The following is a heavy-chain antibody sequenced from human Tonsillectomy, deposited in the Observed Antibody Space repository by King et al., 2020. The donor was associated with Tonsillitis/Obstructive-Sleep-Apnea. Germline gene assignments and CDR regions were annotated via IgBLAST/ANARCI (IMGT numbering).Heavy chain of an antibody. CDR3: ARGDSSDYYSGMDV. V-gene: IGHV4-59*01. CDR2: IHYSGST. J-gene: IGHJ6*02. CDR1: GGSISSSY. D-gene: IGHD5-18*01. Sequence: VQLQESGPGLVKPSETLSLTCTVSGGSISSSYWSWIRQPLGKGLEWIGYIHYSGSTSYNPSLQSRVIISVDTSKNQFSLNLSSVTAADTAVYYCARGDSSDYYSGMDVWGQGTTVTVSS.